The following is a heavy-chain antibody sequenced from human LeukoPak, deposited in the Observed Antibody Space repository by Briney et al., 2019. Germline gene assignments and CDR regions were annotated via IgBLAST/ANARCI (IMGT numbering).Heavy chain of an antibody. V-gene: IGHV4-59*08. CDR2: IYYSGST. Sequence: SETLSLTCTVSGGSISSYYWSWIRQPPGKGLEWIGYIYYSGSTNYNPSLKSRVTISVDRPKNQISLKVRSATAADTAIYYCARVSVAHEIVAGDYFESWGQGTLVTVSP. CDR3: ARVSVAHEIVAGDYFES. CDR1: GGSISSYY. D-gene: IGHD2-15*01. J-gene: IGHJ4*02.